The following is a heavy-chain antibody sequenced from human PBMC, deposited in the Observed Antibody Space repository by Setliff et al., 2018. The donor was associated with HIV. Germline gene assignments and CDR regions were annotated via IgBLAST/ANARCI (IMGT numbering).Heavy chain of an antibody. CDR1: GSSIRGAYY. V-gene: IGHV4-38-2*01. D-gene: IGHD1-26*01. J-gene: IGHJ4*02. CDR2: IYYSGST. Sequence: PSETLSLTCAVSGSSIRGAYYWGWIRQPPGKGLEWIGSIYYSGSTYYNPSLKSRVTISVDTSKNQFSLKLSSVTAADTAVYYCASPTSDLYSGSPEWGQGTLVTVSS. CDR3: ASPTSDLYSGSPE.